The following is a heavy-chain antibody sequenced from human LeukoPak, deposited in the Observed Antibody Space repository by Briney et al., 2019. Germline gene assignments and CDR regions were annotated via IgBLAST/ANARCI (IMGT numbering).Heavy chain of an antibody. CDR2: IYYSGST. CDR1: GGSISSYY. J-gene: IGHJ3*02. Sequence: SETLSLTCTVSGGSISSYYWSWIRQPPGKGLEWIGYIYYSGSTNYNPSLKSRVTISVDTSKNQFSLKLSSVTAADTAVYYCARGLRYYVDSLWAFDIWGQGTMVTVSS. V-gene: IGHV4-59*01. D-gene: IGHD3-10*02. CDR3: ARGLRYYVDSLWAFDI.